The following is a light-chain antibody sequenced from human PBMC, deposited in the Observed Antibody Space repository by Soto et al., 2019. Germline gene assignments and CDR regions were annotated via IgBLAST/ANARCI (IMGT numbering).Light chain of an antibody. J-gene: IGKJ3*01. Sequence: DIQMTQSPSSLSASVGDRVTITCQASQDISNYVNWYQQKPGKAPKLLIFDASDLETGVPSRFSGSGSGTEFTFTISSLQPGDIATYFCQQYTAPPFTFGPGTKVDFK. CDR3: QQYTAPPFT. CDR2: DAS. V-gene: IGKV1-33*01. CDR1: QDISNY.